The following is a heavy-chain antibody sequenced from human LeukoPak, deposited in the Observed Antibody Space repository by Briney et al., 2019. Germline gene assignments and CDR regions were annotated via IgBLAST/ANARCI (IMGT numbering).Heavy chain of an antibody. V-gene: IGHV1-69*06. CDR1: GGTFSSYA. CDR2: IIPIFGTA. D-gene: IGHD6-19*01. CDR3: ARGSRTGWYYFDY. J-gene: IGHJ4*02. Sequence: SVKVSCKASGGTFSSYAISWMRQAPGQGLEWMGGIIPIFGTANYAQKSQGRVTITADKSTSTAYMGLSSLRSEDTAVYYCARGSRTGWYYFDYWGQGTLVTVSS.